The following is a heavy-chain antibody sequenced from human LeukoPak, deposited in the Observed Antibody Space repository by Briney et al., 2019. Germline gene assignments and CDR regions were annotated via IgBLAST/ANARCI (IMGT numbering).Heavy chain of an antibody. Sequence: ASVKVSCKPSGYTFTAYYMHWVRQAPGQGLEWLGWINPSSAGTNYAQKFQGRVAMTRDTSITTAYMELTRLTSDDTAVYYCARGRGFSGYDSLGDSLNLWGQGAMVTVSS. CDR3: ARGRGFSGYDSLGDSLNL. CDR2: INPSSAGT. V-gene: IGHV1-2*02. CDR1: GYTFTAYY. D-gene: IGHD5-12*01. J-gene: IGHJ3*01.